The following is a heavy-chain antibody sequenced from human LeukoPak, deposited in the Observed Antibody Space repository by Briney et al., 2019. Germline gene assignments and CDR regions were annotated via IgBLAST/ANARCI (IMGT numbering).Heavy chain of an antibody. D-gene: IGHD6-6*01. J-gene: IGHJ6*03. Sequence: GASVKVSCKASGYTFTGYYMHWVRQAPGQGLERMGWINPNIGGTNYAQKFQGRVTMTGDTSISTAYMELSRLRSDDTAVYYCARVSSSSRQSSYYYYYYMDVWGKGTTVTVSS. CDR1: GYTFTGYY. CDR2: INPNIGGT. CDR3: ARVSSSSRQSSYYYYYYMDV. V-gene: IGHV1-2*02.